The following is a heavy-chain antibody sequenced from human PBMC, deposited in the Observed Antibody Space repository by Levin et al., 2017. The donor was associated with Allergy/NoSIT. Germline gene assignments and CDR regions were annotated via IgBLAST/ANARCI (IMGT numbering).Heavy chain of an antibody. Sequence: GGSLRLSCAASGFTFSSYAMTWVRQAPGKGLDWVSAISGSGGRTYYSDSVKGRFTISRDNSNATVSLQMNSLTAEDSAVYYCVKDFPPFTGFDYYFDSWGQGTLVTVSS. CDR2: ISGSGGRT. CDR3: VKDFPPFTGFDYYFDS. J-gene: IGHJ4*02. V-gene: IGHV3-23*01. D-gene: IGHD3-9*01. CDR1: GFTFSSYA.